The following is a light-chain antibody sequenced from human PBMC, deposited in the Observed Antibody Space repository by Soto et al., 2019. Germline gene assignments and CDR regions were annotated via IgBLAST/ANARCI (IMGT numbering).Light chain of an antibody. CDR1: QSVSSSY. CDR2: GAS. Sequence: EIVLTQSPGTLSLSPGERATLSCRASQSVSSSYLAWYQQKPGQAPRLLIYGASSRATGIPERFSGSGSGTGFTLTITRLEPEDFAEYYCQQYGSSPTFGQGTKVEIK. V-gene: IGKV3-20*01. J-gene: IGKJ1*01. CDR3: QQYGSSPT.